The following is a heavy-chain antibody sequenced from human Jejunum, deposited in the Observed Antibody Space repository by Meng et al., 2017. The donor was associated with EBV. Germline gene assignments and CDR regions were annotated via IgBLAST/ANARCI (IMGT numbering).Heavy chain of an antibody. Sequence: GGAVVQPGGSLGLSCDASVFSFSSNVSSWVRQAPGKGLEWVSTISQSGDSIYYADSVKCRFTISRDNSKNSLYLQMSSLRVEDTAVYYCAKDRDDYGDYCFDYWGQGTLVTVSS. D-gene: IGHD4-17*01. CDR1: VFSFSSNV. CDR2: ISQSGDSI. CDR3: AKDRDDYGDYCFDY. V-gene: IGHV3-23*01. J-gene: IGHJ4*02.